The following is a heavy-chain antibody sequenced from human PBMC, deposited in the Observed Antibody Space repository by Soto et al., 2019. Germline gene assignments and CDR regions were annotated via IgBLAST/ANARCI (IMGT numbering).Heavy chain of an antibody. CDR2: IWYDGSNK. D-gene: IGHD3-3*01. V-gene: IGHV3-33*01. Sequence: HPGGSLRLSCAASGFTFSSYGMHWVRQAPGKGLEWVAVIWYDGSNKYYADSVKGRFTISRDNSKNTLYLQMNSLRAEDTAVYYCAREGIYDFWSPGGGHLLYYYYYGMDVWGQGTTVTVSS. J-gene: IGHJ6*02. CDR3: AREGIYDFWSPGGGHLLYYYYYGMDV. CDR1: GFTFSSYG.